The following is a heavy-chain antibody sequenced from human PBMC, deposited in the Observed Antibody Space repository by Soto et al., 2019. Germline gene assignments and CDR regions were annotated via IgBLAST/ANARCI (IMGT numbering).Heavy chain of an antibody. CDR3: ARDACSGGECLNDRFDP. V-gene: IGHV1-3*01. CDR1: GYTFTSYV. J-gene: IGHJ5*02. D-gene: IGHD2-15*01. Sequence: ASVKVSCKASGYTFTSYVIHWVRQAPGQRLEWMGWINAGNGYTKYSQKFQGRVTITRDTSASTAYMELSSLRSEDTAVYYCARDACSGGECLNDRFDPWGQGTLVTVSS. CDR2: INAGNGYT.